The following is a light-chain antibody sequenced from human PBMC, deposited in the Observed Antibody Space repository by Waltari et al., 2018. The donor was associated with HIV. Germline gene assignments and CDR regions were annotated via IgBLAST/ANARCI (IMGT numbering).Light chain of an antibody. Sequence: SYELTQPPHVSVSPGQTARIPCSGDPLGDNVVCWSHTRPGQPPVLVMYQDSKRPSGIPERFSGSNSGNTATLTITGTLSMDEADYYGQAWDRSVVFGGGTKLTVL. CDR1: PLGDNV. CDR2: QDS. J-gene: IGLJ2*01. CDR3: QAWDRSVV. V-gene: IGLV3-1*01.